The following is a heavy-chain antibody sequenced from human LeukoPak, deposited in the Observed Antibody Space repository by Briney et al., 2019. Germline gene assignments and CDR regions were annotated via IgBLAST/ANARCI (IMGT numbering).Heavy chain of an antibody. CDR2: ISSSSSYI. CDR1: GFTFSSYS. Sequence: GGSLRLSCAASGFTFSSYSMNWVRQAPGKGLEWVSSISSSSSYIYYADSVKGRFTISRDNAKNSLYLQMNSLRAGDTAVYYCARGQLWFGELFTTFDYWGQGTLVTVSS. D-gene: IGHD3-10*01. V-gene: IGHV3-21*01. J-gene: IGHJ4*02. CDR3: ARGQLWFGELFTTFDY.